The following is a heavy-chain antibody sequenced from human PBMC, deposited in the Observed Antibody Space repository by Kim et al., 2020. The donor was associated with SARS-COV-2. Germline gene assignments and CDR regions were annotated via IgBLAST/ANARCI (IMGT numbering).Heavy chain of an antibody. CDR2: MNPNSGNT. V-gene: IGHV1-8*01. Sequence: ASVKVSCKASGYTFTSYDINWVRQATGQGLEWMGWMNPNSGNTGYAQKFQGRVTMTRNTSISTAYMELSSLRSEDTAVYYCARGARGYSSGWIELGYWGQGTLVTVSS. CDR3: ARGARGYSSGWIELGY. CDR1: GYTFTSYD. D-gene: IGHD6-19*01. J-gene: IGHJ4*02.